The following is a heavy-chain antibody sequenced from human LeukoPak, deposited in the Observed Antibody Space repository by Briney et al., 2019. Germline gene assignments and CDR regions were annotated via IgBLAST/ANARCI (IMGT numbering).Heavy chain of an antibody. D-gene: IGHD3-10*01. CDR2: IYHSGST. Sequence: SETLSLTCAVSGYSMSSGYYWGWIRQPPGKGLEWIGSIYHSGSTYYNPSLKSRVTISVDTSKNQFSLRLSSVTAADTAVYHCARGTGGYYANFDYWVQGTLVTVSS. CDR3: ARGTGGYYANFDY. CDR1: GYSMSSGYY. V-gene: IGHV4-38-2*01. J-gene: IGHJ4*02.